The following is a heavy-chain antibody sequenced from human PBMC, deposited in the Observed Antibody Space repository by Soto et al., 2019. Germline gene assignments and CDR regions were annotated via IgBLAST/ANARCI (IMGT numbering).Heavy chain of an antibody. CDR2: IYPSDSDT. V-gene: IGHV5-51*01. Sequence: PGESLKISCSGSEYSFANYWIGWVRQMPGKGLEWMGIIYPSDSDTRYSPSFQGQVTISADKSISTAYLQWNSLKASDTAIYFCSRGDSSDYSTATTADYWGQGTLVTVSS. CDR1: EYSFANYW. CDR3: SRGDSSDYSTATTADY. D-gene: IGHD3-22*01. J-gene: IGHJ4*02.